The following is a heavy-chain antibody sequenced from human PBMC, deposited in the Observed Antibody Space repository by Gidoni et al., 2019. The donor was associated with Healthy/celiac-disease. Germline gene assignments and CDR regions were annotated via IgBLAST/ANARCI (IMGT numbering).Heavy chain of an antibody. Sequence: EVQLVESGGGLVQPGGSLRLYCAASGFAFSSYSMNWVRQAPGKGLAWVSYISSSSSTIYYADSVKGRFTISRDNAKNSLYLQMNSLRAEDTAVYYCARDWDSTSYPYDRDDAFDIWGQGTMVTVSS. D-gene: IGHD3-22*01. J-gene: IGHJ3*02. V-gene: IGHV3-48*04. CDR2: ISSSSSTI. CDR1: GFAFSSYS. CDR3: ARDWDSTSYPYDRDDAFDI.